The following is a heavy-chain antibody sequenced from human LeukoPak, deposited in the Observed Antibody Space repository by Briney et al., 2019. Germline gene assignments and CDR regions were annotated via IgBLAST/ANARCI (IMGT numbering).Heavy chain of an antibody. D-gene: IGHD2-21*01. V-gene: IGHV3-30*02. CDR2: IRYDGSNK. CDR1: GFTFSSYG. CDR3: AREVWSPDYYYGMDV. J-gene: IGHJ6*02. Sequence: GGSLRLSCAASGFTFSSYGMHWVRQAPGKGLEWVAFIRYDGSNKYYADSVKGRFTISRDNSKNTLYLQMNSLRAEDTAVCYCAREVWSPDYYYGMDVWGQGTTVTVSS.